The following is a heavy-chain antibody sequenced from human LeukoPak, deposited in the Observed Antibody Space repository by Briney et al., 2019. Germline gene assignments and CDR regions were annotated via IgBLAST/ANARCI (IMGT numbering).Heavy chain of an antibody. CDR3: ARSSSPEFYEWLYFDY. D-gene: IGHD6-6*01. J-gene: IGHJ4*02. CDR1: GGSIRSGGYS. V-gene: IGHV4-30-2*01. CDR2: IYHSGST. Sequence: SQTLSLTCAVSGGSIRSGGYSWSWIRQPPGKGLEWIGYIYHSGSTYYNPSLKSRVTMSVDTSKNQFSLKLSSVTAADTAVYYCARSSSPEFYEWLYFDYWGQGTLVTVSS.